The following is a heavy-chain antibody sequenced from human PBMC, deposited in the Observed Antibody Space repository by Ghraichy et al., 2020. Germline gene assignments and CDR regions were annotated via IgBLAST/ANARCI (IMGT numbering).Heavy chain of an antibody. CDR3: ARGLAVAGELI. Sequence: SETLSLTCAVYGGSFSGYYWSWIRQPPGKGLEWIGEINHSGSTNYNPSLKSRVTISVDTSKNQFSLKLSSVTAADTAVYYCARGLAVAGELIWGQGTLVTVSS. CDR1: GGSFSGYY. CDR2: INHSGST. D-gene: IGHD6-19*01. J-gene: IGHJ4*02. V-gene: IGHV4-34*01.